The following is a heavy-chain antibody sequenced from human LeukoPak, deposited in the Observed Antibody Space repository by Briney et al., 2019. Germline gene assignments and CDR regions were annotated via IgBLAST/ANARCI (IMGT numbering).Heavy chain of an antibody. D-gene: IGHD6-13*01. CDR3: ARAAAGPRRLYYFDY. CDR2: INHSGST. CDR1: GGSFSGYY. Sequence: SETLSLTCAVYGGSFSGYYWSWIRQPPGKGLEWIGEINHSGSTNYNPSLKSRVTISVDTSKNQFSLKLSSVTAADTAVYYCARAAAGPRRLYYFDYWGQGTLVTVSS. V-gene: IGHV4-34*01. J-gene: IGHJ4*02.